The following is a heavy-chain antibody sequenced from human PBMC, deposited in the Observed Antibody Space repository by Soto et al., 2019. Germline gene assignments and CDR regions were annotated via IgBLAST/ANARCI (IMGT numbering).Heavy chain of an antibody. Sequence: EVQLVESGGGLVQPGGSLRLSCAASGFTFSSYSMNWVRQAPGKGLEWVSYISSSSSTIYYADSVKGRFTISRDNAKNSLYLLMNSLRDEDTAVYYCARDSPYSSSWYDLNWFDPWGQGTLVTVSS. J-gene: IGHJ5*02. CDR2: ISSSSSTI. D-gene: IGHD6-13*01. V-gene: IGHV3-48*02. CDR3: ARDSPYSSSWYDLNWFDP. CDR1: GFTFSSYS.